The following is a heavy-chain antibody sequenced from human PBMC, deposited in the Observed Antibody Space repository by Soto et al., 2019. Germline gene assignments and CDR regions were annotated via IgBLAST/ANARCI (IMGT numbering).Heavy chain of an antibody. CDR1: GGTFSSYA. CDR3: ARALIKTGTTEPASYYYYYGMDV. Sequence: ASVKVSCKASGGTFSSYAISWVRQAPGQGLEWMGGIIPIFGTANYAQKFQGRVTITADESTSTAYMELSSLRSEDTAVYYCARALIKTGTTEPASYYYYYGMDVWGQGTTVTVSS. V-gene: IGHV1-69*13. J-gene: IGHJ6*02. CDR2: IIPIFGTA. D-gene: IGHD1-7*01.